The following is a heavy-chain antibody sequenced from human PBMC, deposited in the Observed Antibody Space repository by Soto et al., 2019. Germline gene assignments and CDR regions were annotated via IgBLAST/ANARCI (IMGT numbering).Heavy chain of an antibody. CDR3: ANWDRYYAMDV. CDR1: GFTFSSYA. Sequence: EVQLLESGGGLVQPGGSLRLACAAYGFTFSSYAMRWVRQAPGKGLEWVSGISGSGGSTYYADSVKDRFTVSRDNSKNTMYLQMNGLRADDTAVYYCANWDRYYAMDVWGQGTTVTVSS. D-gene: IGHD1-26*01. V-gene: IGHV3-23*01. J-gene: IGHJ6*02. CDR2: ISGSGGST.